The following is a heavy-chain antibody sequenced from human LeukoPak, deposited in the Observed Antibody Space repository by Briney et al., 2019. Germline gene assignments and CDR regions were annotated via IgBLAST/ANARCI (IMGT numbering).Heavy chain of an antibody. CDR1: GFTFSSYS. CDR2: ISSSSSYI. CDR3: ARGYSGSYFWDY. V-gene: IGHV3-21*01. J-gene: IGHJ4*02. D-gene: IGHD1-26*01. Sequence: GGSLRLSCAASGFTFSSYSMNWVRQAPGKGLEWVSSISSSSSYIYYADSVKGRFTISRDNAKNSLYLQMNSLRAEDTAVYYCARGYSGSYFWDYWGQGTLVTVSS.